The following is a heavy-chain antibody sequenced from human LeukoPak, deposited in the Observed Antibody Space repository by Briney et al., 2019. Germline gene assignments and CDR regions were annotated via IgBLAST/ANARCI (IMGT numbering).Heavy chain of an antibody. J-gene: IGHJ6*02. V-gene: IGHV3-7*01. CDR1: GFTFSSYW. Sequence: GGSLRLSCAASGFTFSSYWMSWVRQAPGKGLEWVANIKQDGSEKYYADSVKGRFTISRDNAKNSLYLQMNSLRAEDTAVYYCARERKVVPAAKGYYYYGMDVWGQGTTVTVSS. CDR2: IKQDGSEK. D-gene: IGHD2-2*01. CDR3: ARERKVVPAAKGYYYYGMDV.